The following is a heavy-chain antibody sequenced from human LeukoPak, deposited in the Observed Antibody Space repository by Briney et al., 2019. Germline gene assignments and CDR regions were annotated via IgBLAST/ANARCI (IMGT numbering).Heavy chain of an antibody. D-gene: IGHD3-10*01. Sequence: GGSLRLSCVASGFTFSSYWMSWVRQAPGKGLEWVANIKQDGSEKYYVDSVKGRFTISRDNAKNSLYLQMNSLRAEDTAVYYCARSREWTYYYGSGSYFDYWGQGTWSPSPQ. V-gene: IGHV3-7*03. CDR2: IKQDGSEK. CDR3: ARSREWTYYYGSGSYFDY. J-gene: IGHJ4*02. CDR1: GFTFSSYW.